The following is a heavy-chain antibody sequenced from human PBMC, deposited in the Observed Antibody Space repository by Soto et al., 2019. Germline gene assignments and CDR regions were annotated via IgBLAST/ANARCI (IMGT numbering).Heavy chain of an antibody. J-gene: IGHJ6*02. CDR1: GGTFSSYA. Sequence: ASVKVSCKASGGTFSSYAISWVRQAPGQGLEWMGGIIPIFGTANYAQKFQGRVTITADESTSTAYMELSSLRSEDTAVYYCARANTMVRGVIITETYYYYGMDVWGQGTTVTVSS. D-gene: IGHD3-10*01. CDR2: IIPIFGTA. CDR3: ARANTMVRGVIITETYYYYGMDV. V-gene: IGHV1-69*13.